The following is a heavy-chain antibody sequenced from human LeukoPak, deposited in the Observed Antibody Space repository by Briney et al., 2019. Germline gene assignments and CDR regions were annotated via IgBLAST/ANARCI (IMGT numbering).Heavy chain of an antibody. CDR1: GFTFSSYG. Sequence: GGSLRLSCAASGFTFSSYGMHWVRQAPGEGLEWVTFIRYDGSNKYYADSVKGRFTISRDNFKNTLYLQMNSLKTEDTAVYYCIRGGANSPFDYWGQGTLVTVSS. D-gene: IGHD1-1*01. CDR3: IRGGANSPFDY. J-gene: IGHJ4*02. V-gene: IGHV3-30*02. CDR2: IRYDGSNK.